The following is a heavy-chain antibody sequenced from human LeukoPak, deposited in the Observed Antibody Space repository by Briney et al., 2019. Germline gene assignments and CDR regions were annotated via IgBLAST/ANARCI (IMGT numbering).Heavy chain of an antibody. V-gene: IGHV4-38-2*02. Sequence: SETLSLTCTVSGYSISSGYYWGWIRQPPGKGLEWIGSIYHSGSTYYNPSLKSRVTISVDTSKNQFSLKLSSVTAADTAMYYCARGGSYYNGDAFDIWGQGTMVTVSS. CDR2: IYHSGST. J-gene: IGHJ3*02. D-gene: IGHD1-26*01. CDR3: ARGGSYYNGDAFDI. CDR1: GYSISSGYY.